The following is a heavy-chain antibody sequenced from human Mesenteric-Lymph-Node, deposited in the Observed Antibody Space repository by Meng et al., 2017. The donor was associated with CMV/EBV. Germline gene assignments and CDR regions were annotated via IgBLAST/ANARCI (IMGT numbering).Heavy chain of an antibody. J-gene: IGHJ4*02. V-gene: IGHV3-30-3*01. CDR3: ARDSDSSGWYEDY. D-gene: IGHD6-19*01. Sequence: ASGFTFSSFALHWVRQAPGKGLEWVAVISYDGSNKYYADSVKGRFTISRDNSKNTLYLQMNSLRAEDTAVYYCARDSDSSGWYEDYWGQGTLVTVSS. CDR2: ISYDGSNK. CDR1: GFTFSSFA.